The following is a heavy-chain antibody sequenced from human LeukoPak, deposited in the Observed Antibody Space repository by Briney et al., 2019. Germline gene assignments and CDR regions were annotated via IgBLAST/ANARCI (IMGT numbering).Heavy chain of an antibody. CDR1: GYTFTTHG. CDR3: ARGAHTRTAFDI. CDR2: ISAYNGNT. D-gene: IGHD1-14*01. Sequence: ASVKVSCKASGYTFTTHGIIWVRQAPGQGLEWMGWISAYNGNTNYAQKVQARVTMTTDTSTSTAYMELRSLRPDDTAVYYCARGAHTRTAFDIWGQGTMVTVSS. V-gene: IGHV1-18*01. J-gene: IGHJ3*02.